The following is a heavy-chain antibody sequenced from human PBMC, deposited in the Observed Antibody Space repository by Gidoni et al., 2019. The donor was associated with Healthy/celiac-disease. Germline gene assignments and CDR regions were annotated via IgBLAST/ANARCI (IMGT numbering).Heavy chain of an antibody. CDR1: GFTFSSYG. CDR2: ISYDGSNK. Sequence: QVQLVESGGGVVQPGRSLRLSCAASGFTFSSYGMHWVRQAPGKGLEWVAVISYDGSNKYYADSVKGRFTISRDNSKNTLYLQMNSLRAEDTAVYYCAKDQRGYVEAHLFDYWGQGTLVTVSS. CDR3: AKDQRGYVEAHLFDY. J-gene: IGHJ4*02. D-gene: IGHD5-12*01. V-gene: IGHV3-30*18.